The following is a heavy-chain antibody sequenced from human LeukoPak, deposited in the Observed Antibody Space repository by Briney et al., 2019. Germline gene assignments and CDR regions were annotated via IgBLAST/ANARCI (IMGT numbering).Heavy chain of an antibody. CDR3: AKDLHPYYYDSSGYYYQDY. CDR1: GFTFSRHG. V-gene: IGHV3-30*02. Sequence: GGSLRLSCAASGFTFSRHGMHWVRQAPDKGLEWVAFIRYDGSDKYYADSVKGRFTISRDDSQNTLYLQMNSLGAEDTAVYCCAKDLHPYYYDSSGYYYQDYWGQGTLVTVSS. CDR2: IRYDGSDK. J-gene: IGHJ4*02. D-gene: IGHD3-22*01.